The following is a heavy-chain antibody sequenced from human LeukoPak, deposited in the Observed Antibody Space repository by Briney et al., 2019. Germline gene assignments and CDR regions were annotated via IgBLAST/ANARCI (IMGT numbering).Heavy chain of an antibody. Sequence: GGSLRLSCAASGFIFSIYAMGWVRQAPGKGREWVSAIRGSGGSTYYADSGTGRFTISRDNSKNTLYLQMNSQRAEDTAVYYCAKGTGSFLDYYYYYMDVWGKGTTVTVS. CDR3: AKGTGSFLDYYYYYMDV. CDR2: IRGSGGST. J-gene: IGHJ6*03. V-gene: IGHV3-23*01. D-gene: IGHD6-13*01. CDR1: GFIFSIYA.